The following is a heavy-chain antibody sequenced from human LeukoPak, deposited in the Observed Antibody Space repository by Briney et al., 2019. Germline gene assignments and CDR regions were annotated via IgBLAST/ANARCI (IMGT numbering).Heavy chain of an antibody. J-gene: IGHJ4*02. CDR3: VRDAS. V-gene: IGHV3-66*01. Sequence: GGSLRLSCAVSGVTVSSNHMSWVRQAPGKGLEWVSAIYSGGGTYYADSVKGRFTLSRDISKNTLYLEMNSLRAEDTAVYYCVRDASWGQGTLVTVSS. CDR1: GVTVSSNH. CDR2: IYSGGGT.